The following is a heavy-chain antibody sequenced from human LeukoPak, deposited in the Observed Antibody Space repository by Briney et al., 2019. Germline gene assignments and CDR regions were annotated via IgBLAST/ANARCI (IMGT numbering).Heavy chain of an antibody. J-gene: IGHJ4*02. CDR3: ARETLDGYNFIDF. D-gene: IGHD5-24*01. V-gene: IGHV3-23*01. Sequence: PGGSLRLSCAASGFTFSSYAMSWVRQAPGKGLEWVSAISGSGGSTYYADSVKGRFTISRDNSKNTLYLQMDSLRTDDTAVYYCARETLDGYNFIDFWGQGILVTVSS. CDR2: ISGSGGST. CDR1: GFTFSSYA.